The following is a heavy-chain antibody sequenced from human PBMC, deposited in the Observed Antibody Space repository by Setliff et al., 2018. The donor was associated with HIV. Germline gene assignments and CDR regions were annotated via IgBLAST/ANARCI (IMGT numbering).Heavy chain of an antibody. CDR1: GGSFSGYH. CDR3: ARGKGGLVGPAEFDY. J-gene: IGHJ4*02. V-gene: IGHV4-34*01. D-gene: IGHD1-26*01. Sequence: SETLSLTCAVYGGSFSGYHWNWIRQFPGKGLEWIGEINHTGNTQYNPSLKSRVAMSEETSKNQFSLKLKSVTAADTAIYFCARGKGGLVGPAEFDYWGPGTLVTVLL. CDR2: INHTGNT.